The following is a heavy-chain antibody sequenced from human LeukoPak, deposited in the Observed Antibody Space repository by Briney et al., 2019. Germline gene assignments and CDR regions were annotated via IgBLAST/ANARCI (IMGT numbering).Heavy chain of an antibody. D-gene: IGHD6-6*01. V-gene: IGHV3-33*01. J-gene: IGHJ4*02. CDR1: GFTFTNYG. Sequence: PGGSLRLSCAASGFTFTNYGMHWVRQAPGKGLEWVAVIWYDGSNQYYADSVKGRFTISRDNSKNTLYLQMNSLRADDTAMYYCVGTIASRGSEYWGQGALVTVSS. CDR2: IWYDGSNQ. CDR3: VGTIASRGSEY.